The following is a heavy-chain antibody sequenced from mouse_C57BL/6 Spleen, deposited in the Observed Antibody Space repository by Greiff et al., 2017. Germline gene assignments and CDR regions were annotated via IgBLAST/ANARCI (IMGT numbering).Heavy chain of an antibody. V-gene: IGHV1-22*01. Sequence: VQLLQSGPELVKPGASVKMSCKASGYTFTDYNMHWVHQTPGKSLEWIGYINPNSGGTNYNHKFKGQATFTVNKSSSTPYMELRSLTSEDSAVYYCARGYYEYDGGRPWFAYWGQGTLLTVSA. J-gene: IGHJ3*01. CDR1: GYTFTDYN. CDR2: INPNSGGT. CDR3: ARGYYEYDGGRPWFAY. D-gene: IGHD2-4*01.